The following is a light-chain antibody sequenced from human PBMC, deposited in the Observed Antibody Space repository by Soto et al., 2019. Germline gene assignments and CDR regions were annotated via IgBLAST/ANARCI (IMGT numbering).Light chain of an antibody. V-gene: IGKV3-20*01. CDR2: GAS. Sequence: EIVLTHSPGTLSLSPWERATLSCRASHSASSSLAWYQQKPGQAPRLLIYGASSRATGLPDRFSGGGSGTDFTLTISRLEPEDFATYYCQQYETFSGTFGPGTKVDIK. CDR3: QQYETFSGT. CDR1: HSASSS. J-gene: IGKJ1*01.